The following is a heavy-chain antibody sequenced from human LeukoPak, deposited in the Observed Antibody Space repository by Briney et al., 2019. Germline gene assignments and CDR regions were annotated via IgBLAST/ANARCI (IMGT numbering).Heavy chain of an antibody. CDR1: GFTFSSYA. D-gene: IGHD5-18*01. J-gene: IGHJ4*02. Sequence: GGSLRLSCAASGFTFSSYAMSWVRQAPGKGLEWVSAISGSGGSTYYADSVKGRFTVSRDNSKNTLYLQMNSLRAEDTAVYYCAKTLGRYSYPGDWGQGTLVTVSS. CDR3: AKTLGRYSYPGD. CDR2: ISGSGGST. V-gene: IGHV3-23*01.